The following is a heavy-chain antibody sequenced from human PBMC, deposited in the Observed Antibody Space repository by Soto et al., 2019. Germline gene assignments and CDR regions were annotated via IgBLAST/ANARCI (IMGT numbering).Heavy chain of an antibody. CDR2: INHSGST. V-gene: IGHV4-34*01. CDR3: ARGVVDTAMVTTRFYFDY. J-gene: IGHJ4*02. D-gene: IGHD5-18*01. CDR1: GGSFSGYY. Sequence: SETLSLTCAVYGGSFSGYYWSWTRQPPGKGLEWIGEINHSGSTNYNPSLKSRVTISVDTSKNQFSLKLSSVTAADTAVYYCARGVVDTAMVTTRFYFDYWGQGTLVTVSS.